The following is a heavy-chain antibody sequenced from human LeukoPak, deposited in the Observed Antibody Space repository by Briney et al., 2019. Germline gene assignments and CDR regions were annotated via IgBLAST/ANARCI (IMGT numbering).Heavy chain of an antibody. V-gene: IGHV4-59*08. CDR2: IYYSGIT. Sequence: SETLSLTCTVSGGSISSYYWSWIRQPPGKGLEWIGYIYYSGITNYNPSLKSRVTISVDTSKNQFSLRLSSVTAADTAVYYCARQADYGDYYVDYWGQGTLVTVSS. D-gene: IGHD4-17*01. J-gene: IGHJ4*02. CDR3: ARQADYGDYYVDY. CDR1: GGSISSYY.